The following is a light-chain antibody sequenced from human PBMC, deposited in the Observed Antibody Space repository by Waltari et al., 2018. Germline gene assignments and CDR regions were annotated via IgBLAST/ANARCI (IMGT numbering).Light chain of an antibody. Sequence: QAVVTQEPSLTVSPGGTVTLTCASSTGDVTSGYYPNWIQQKVGQAPRTLIYRTDKKYSWTPARFSGSLLGGKAALTVSGVQPEDEADYYCHLMCDTAWVFGGGTSLTVL. CDR2: RTD. CDR3: HLMCDTAWV. V-gene: IGLV7-43*01. CDR1: TGDVTSGYY. J-gene: IGLJ3*02.